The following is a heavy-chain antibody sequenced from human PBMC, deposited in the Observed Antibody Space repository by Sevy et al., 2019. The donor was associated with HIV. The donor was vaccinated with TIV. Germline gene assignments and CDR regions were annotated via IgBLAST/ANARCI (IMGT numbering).Heavy chain of an antibody. CDR2: IRSKANSYAT. Sequence: GGSLRLSCAASGFTFSGSAMHWVRQASGKGLEWVGRIRSKANSYATAYAASVKGRFTISRDDSKNTAYLQMNSLKTEDTAVYYCIMYRCYGSGSYNAEYFQHWGHGTLVTVSS. CDR1: GFTFSGSA. D-gene: IGHD3-10*01. CDR3: IMYRCYGSGSYNAEYFQH. J-gene: IGHJ1*01. V-gene: IGHV3-73*01.